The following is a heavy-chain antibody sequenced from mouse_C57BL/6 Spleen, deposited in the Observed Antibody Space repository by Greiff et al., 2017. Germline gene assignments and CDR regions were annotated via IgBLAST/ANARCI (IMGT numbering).Heavy chain of an antibody. CDR3: ARDWLNQGYYAMDY. D-gene: IGHD4-1*01. CDR1: GYTFTSYW. J-gene: IGHJ4*01. CDR2: IDPSDSET. V-gene: IGHV1-52*01. Sequence: QVQLQQPGAELVRPGSSVKLSCKASGYTFTSYWMHWVKQRPIQGLEWIGNIDPSDSETHYNQKFKDKATLTVDKSSSTAYMQLSSLTSEDSAVYYCARDWLNQGYYAMDYWGQGTSVTVSS.